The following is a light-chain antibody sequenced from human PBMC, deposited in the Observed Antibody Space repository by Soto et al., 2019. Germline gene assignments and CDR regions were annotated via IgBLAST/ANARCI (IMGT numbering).Light chain of an antibody. CDR1: ENIGKY. J-gene: IGKJ4*01. Sequence: DIQMTQSPSSLSASVGDRVTLTCRASENIGKYLNWYQQKQGKAPKIVIYGASSLQSGVPSRFSGSGSGTDFTLTISSLQPEDFSIYYCQQSFSTHALTFGGGTKVDIK. CDR2: GAS. V-gene: IGKV1-39*01. CDR3: QQSFSTHALT.